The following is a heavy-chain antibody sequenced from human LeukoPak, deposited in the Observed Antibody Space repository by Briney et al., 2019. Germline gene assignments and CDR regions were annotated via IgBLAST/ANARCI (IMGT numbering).Heavy chain of an antibody. J-gene: IGHJ4*02. CDR2: INAGNGNT. Sequence: ASVKVSCKASGYTFTSYAMHWVRQAPGQRLEWMGWINAGNGNTKYSQKFQGRVTITRDTSASTAYMELNSLRAEDTAVYYCARSRGYSGYDFDYWGQGTLVTVSS. CDR3: ARSRGYSGYDFDY. CDR1: GYTFTSYA. D-gene: IGHD5-12*01. V-gene: IGHV1-3*01.